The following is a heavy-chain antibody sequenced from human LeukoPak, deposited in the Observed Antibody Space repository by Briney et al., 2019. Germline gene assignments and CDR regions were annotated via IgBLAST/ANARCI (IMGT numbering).Heavy chain of an antibody. V-gene: IGHV3-7*01. Sequence: GGSLRLSCAASGFTFSSYWMSWVRQAPGKGLEWVANIKQDGSEKYYVDSVKGRFTISRDSAKNSLYLQMNSLRAEDTAVYYCARIQVVAATSGFDYWGQGTLVTVSS. CDR2: IKQDGSEK. J-gene: IGHJ4*02. CDR3: ARIQVVAATSGFDY. D-gene: IGHD2-15*01. CDR1: GFTFSSYW.